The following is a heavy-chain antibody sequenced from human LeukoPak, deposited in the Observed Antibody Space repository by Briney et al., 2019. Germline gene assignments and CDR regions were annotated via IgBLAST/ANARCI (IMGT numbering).Heavy chain of an antibody. CDR2: VYYTGSS. D-gene: IGHD1-26*01. J-gene: IGHJ3*02. CDR3: ARVKSGSPTGAFDI. Sequence: PSQTLSLTCTVSGGSISSGGYHWGWIRQHPGKGLEWIGHVYYTGSSYYNPSLKSRVTISVDTSKNQFSLKLSSVTAADTAVYYCARVKSGSPTGAFDIWGQGTMVTVSS. CDR1: GGSISSGGYH. V-gene: IGHV4-31*03.